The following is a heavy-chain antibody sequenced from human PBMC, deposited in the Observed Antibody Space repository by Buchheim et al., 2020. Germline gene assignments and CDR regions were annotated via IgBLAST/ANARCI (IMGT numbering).Heavy chain of an antibody. CDR3: ARGPRDYFGMDV. J-gene: IGHJ6*02. CDR1: AFSFSNNW. CDR2: INIDGSNT. Sequence: EVQLVESGGGLVQPGGSLRLSCAASAFSFSNNWRHWVRQAPGKGLVWVSRINIDGSNTNYADSVEGRFTISRDNAKNTLFLQMNSLRAEDTAVYYCARGPRDYFGMDVWGQGTT. V-gene: IGHV3-74*01.